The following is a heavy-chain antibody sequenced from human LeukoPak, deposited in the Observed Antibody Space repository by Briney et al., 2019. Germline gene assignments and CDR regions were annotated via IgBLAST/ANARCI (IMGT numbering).Heavy chain of an antibody. CDR1: GGSICSGDYY. Sequence: SETLSLTCTVSGGSICSGDYYWGWIRQPPGKGLEWLGYVYYSGSTYYNPSLKSRVTISVDTSKNQFSLKLSSVTAADTAVYYCGRGDYWGQGTLVSVSS. D-gene: IGHD3-10*01. V-gene: IGHV4-30-4*01. CDR3: GRGDY. J-gene: IGHJ4*02. CDR2: VYYSGST.